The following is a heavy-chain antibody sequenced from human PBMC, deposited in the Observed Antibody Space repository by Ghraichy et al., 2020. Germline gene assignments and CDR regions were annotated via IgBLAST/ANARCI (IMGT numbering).Heavy chain of an antibody. CDR3: ARAAPNDYGDYVLGFDY. D-gene: IGHD4-17*01. J-gene: IGHJ4*02. CDR1: GFTVSSNY. V-gene: IGHV3-53*01. CDR2: IYSGGST. Sequence: GSLRLSCAASGFTVSSNYMSWVRQAPGKGLEWVSVIYSGGSTYYADSVKGRFTISRDNSKNTLYLQMNSLRAEDTAVYYCARAAPNDYGDYVLGFDYWGQGTLVTVSS.